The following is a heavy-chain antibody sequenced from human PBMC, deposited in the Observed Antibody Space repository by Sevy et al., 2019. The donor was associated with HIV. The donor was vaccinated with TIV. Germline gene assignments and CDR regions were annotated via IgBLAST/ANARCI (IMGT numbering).Heavy chain of an antibody. J-gene: IGHJ5*02. Sequence: SETLSLTCTVSRASISNYFWTWIRQPLGKGLEWIGYMYNSGSTNYNPSLKSRVTMSVDTSKSQFSLKLTSVTAADTAFYYCARYYYDSSGPGSWSDLWGQGILVTVSS. CDR2: MYNSGST. CDR1: RASISNYF. CDR3: ARYYYDSSGPGSWSDL. D-gene: IGHD3-22*01. V-gene: IGHV4-59*01.